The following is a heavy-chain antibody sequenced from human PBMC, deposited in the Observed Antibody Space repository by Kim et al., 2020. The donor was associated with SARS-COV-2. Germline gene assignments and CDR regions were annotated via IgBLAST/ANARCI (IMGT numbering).Heavy chain of an antibody. CDR3: AREFYYESSGSYFYYGVDV. D-gene: IGHD3-22*01. CDR2: ISSSGGYI. Sequence: GGSLRLSCAASGFAFRSYNMNWVRQAPGKGLEWISSISSSGGYIYNADSVKGRFTISRDNAKNSLNLQMNSLRAEDTAVYYCAREFYYESSGSYFYYGVDVWGQGTTVTVSS. V-gene: IGHV3-21*06. CDR1: GFAFRSYN. J-gene: IGHJ6*02.